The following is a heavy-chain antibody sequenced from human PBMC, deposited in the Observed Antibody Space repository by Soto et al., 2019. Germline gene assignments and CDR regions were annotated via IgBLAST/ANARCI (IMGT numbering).Heavy chain of an antibody. CDR2: IYYSGST. CDR3: ARQFSVYGDYGRYFDF. Sequence: SETLSLTCTVSGGSISSSGYYWGRIRQPPGKGLEWIGTIYYSGSTYYNPSLKSRVTISVDTSKNQFSLKLSSVTAAYTAVYYCARQFSVYGDYGRYFDFWGQGTLVTVSS. D-gene: IGHD4-17*01. CDR1: GGSISSSGYY. V-gene: IGHV4-39*01. J-gene: IGHJ4*02.